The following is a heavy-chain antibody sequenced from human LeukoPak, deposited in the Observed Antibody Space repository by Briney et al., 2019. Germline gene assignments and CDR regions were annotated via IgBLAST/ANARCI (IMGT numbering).Heavy chain of an antibody. CDR3: ARSGTHAFDI. Sequence: PSETLSLTCTVSGGSISDFYWTWIRQPPGKGLEWVGHIYYSGSATYNPSLKSRLTISIDTSHSHFSLKLTCVTAADTAMYFCARSGTHAFDIWGQGTLVTVSS. CDR2: IYYSGSA. J-gene: IGHJ3*02. CDR1: GGSISDFY. V-gene: IGHV4-59*01.